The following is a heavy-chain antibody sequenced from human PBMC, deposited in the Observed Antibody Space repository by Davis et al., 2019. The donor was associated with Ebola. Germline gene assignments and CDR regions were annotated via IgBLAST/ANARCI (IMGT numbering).Heavy chain of an antibody. V-gene: IGHV4-39*01. CDR3: ARTGRGYSYGFFDY. CDR1: GGSISSSSFY. D-gene: IGHD5-18*01. CDR2: AYYNGDS. J-gene: IGHJ4*02. Sequence: SETLSLTCTVSGGSISSSSFYWGWIRQPPGKGLEWIGIAYYNGDSYYNPSLSSRVTISLDTSKNQFSLKLSSVTAADTAVYYCARTGRGYSYGFFDYWGQGTLVTVSS.